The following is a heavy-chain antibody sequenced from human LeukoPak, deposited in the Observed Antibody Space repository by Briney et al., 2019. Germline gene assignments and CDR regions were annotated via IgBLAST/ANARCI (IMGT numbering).Heavy chain of an antibody. D-gene: IGHD4-17*01. CDR1: GGSFSGYY. V-gene: IGHV4-34*01. CDR3: ARGRTVSHPRRWYNWFDP. J-gene: IGHJ5*02. Sequence: PSETLSLTCAVYGGSFSGYYWSWIRQPPGKGLEWIGEINHSGSTNYNPSLKNRVTISVDTYKTQFSLKLSSVTAADTAVYYCARGRTVSHPRRWYNWFDPWGQGTLVTVSS. CDR2: INHSGST.